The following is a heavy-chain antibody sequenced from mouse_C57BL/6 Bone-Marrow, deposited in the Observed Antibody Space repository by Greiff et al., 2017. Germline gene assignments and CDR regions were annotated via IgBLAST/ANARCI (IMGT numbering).Heavy chain of an antibody. J-gene: IGHJ2*01. Sequence: GGGLVQPKGSLKLSCAASGFSFNPYAMKRVRQAPGKGLEWVARIRSKSNNYATYYADSVKDRFTISRDDSESMLYLQMNNLKTVDTAMYYCVRFWDYWGQGTTLTVSS. CDR3: VRFWDY. CDR1: GFSFNPYA. CDR2: IRSKSNNYAT. V-gene: IGHV10-1*01.